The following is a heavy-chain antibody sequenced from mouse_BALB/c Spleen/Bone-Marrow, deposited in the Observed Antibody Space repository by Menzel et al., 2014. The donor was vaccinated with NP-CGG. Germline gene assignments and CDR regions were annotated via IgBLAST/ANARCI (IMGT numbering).Heavy chain of an antibody. CDR2: INPSNGRT. CDR3: AYDYDPSYAMDY. CDR1: GYTFTSYW. Sequence: QVQLQQSGAELVKPGASVKLSCKASGYTFTSYWMHWVKQRPGQGLEWIGEINPSNGRTNYNEKFKSKATLTVDKSSSTAYMQLSSLTSEDSAVYYCAYDYDPSYAMDYWGRGTSVTVSS. D-gene: IGHD2-4*01. V-gene: IGHV1S81*02. J-gene: IGHJ4*01.